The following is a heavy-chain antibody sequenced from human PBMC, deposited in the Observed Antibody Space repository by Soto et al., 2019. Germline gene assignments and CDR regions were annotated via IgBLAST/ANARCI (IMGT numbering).Heavy chain of an antibody. CDR1: GGSISSYY. V-gene: IGHV4-59*08. CDR2: IYYSGST. J-gene: IGHJ5*02. CDR3: ARNLCGGDCYSSWFDP. D-gene: IGHD2-21*01. Sequence: PSETLSLTCTVSGGSISSYYWSLIRQPPGKGLEWIGYIYYSGSTNYNPSLKSRVTISVDTSKNQFSLKLSSVTAADTAVYYCARNLCGGDCYSSWFDPWGQGTLVTVSS.